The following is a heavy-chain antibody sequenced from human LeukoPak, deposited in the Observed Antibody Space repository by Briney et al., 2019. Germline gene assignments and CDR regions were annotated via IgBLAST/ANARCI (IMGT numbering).Heavy chain of an antibody. V-gene: IGHV4-59*08. CDR2: IYYSGST. CDR3: ARYEGSAMANFDL. D-gene: IGHD5-18*01. J-gene: IGHJ4*02. CDR1: GGSISSYY. Sequence: SETLSLTCTVSGGSISSYYWSWIRQPPGKGLEWIGYIYYSGSTYYNPSLKSRVTISVDTSKNQFSLKLSSVTAADTAVYYCARYEGSAMANFDLWGQGTLVTVSS.